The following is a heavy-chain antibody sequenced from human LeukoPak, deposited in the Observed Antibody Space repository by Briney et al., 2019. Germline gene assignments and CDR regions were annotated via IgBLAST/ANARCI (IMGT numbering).Heavy chain of an antibody. J-gene: IGHJ6*02. CDR3: ARDRYDYVWGSYFPPYGMDV. D-gene: IGHD3-16*01. Sequence: ASVKVSCKASGYTFTSYGISWVRQAPGQGLEWMGWISAYNGNTNYAQKLQGRVTMTTDTSTSTAYMELRSLGSDDTAVYYCARDRYDYVWGSYFPPYGMDVWGQGTTVTVSS. V-gene: IGHV1-18*01. CDR1: GYTFTSYG. CDR2: ISAYNGNT.